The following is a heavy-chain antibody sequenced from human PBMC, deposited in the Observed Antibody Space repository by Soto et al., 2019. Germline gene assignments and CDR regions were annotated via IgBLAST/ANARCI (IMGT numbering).Heavy chain of an antibody. CDR2: ISAYNGNT. J-gene: IGHJ2*01. CDR3: ARPRKNWTYVNWYFDL. CDR1: GYTFTSYG. D-gene: IGHD1-7*01. V-gene: IGHV1-18*04. Sequence: QVQLVQSGAEVKKPGASVKVSCKASGYTFTSYGISWVRQATGQGLEWMGWISAYNGNTNYAQKLQGRVTMTTDTYSSTAYMELRSLRSDDTAVYYCARPRKNWTYVNWYFDLWGRGNLVTVSS.